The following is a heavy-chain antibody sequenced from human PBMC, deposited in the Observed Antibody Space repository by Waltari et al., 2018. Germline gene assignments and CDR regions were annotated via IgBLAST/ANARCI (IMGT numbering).Heavy chain of an antibody. D-gene: IGHD1-26*01. J-gene: IGHJ4*02. CDR2: IIPILGIA. CDR3: ARSQVGATMNYFDY. V-gene: IGHV1-69*10. Sequence: QVQLVQSGAEGKKPGSSVKVSCKASGGTFSSYAISWVRQAPGQGLEWMGGIIPILGIANYAQKFQGRVTITADKSTSTAYMELSSLRSEDTAVYYCARSQVGATMNYFDYWGQGTLVTVSS. CDR1: GGTFSSYA.